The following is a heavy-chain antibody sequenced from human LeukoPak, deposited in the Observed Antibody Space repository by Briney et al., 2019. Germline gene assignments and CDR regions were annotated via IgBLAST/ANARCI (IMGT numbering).Heavy chain of an antibody. V-gene: IGHV1-2*02. D-gene: IGHD1-1*01. CDR2: INPNSGGT. CDR1: GYTFSDYY. CDR3: ARDLSTSSNWELDY. J-gene: IGHJ4*02. Sequence: ASVKVSCKASGYTFSDYYTHWVPQGPGQGLEWVVWINPNSGGTRYAQQFQGRVTMTRDTSIGTVYMELSTLRSDDTAVYYCARDLSTSSNWELDYWGQGTLVTVSS.